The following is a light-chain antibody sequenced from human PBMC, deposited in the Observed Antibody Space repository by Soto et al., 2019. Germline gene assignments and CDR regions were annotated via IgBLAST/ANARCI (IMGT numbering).Light chain of an antibody. CDR2: GAS. V-gene: IGKV3-20*01. Sequence: EIVLTQSPGTLSLSPGERATLSCRASQSVSSNYLAWYQQKRGQAPRLLLYGASSRATAIPTRFSGSGSGTDFTLTISRLEPEDFAVYYCQQYDTSPRTFGQGTKVEI. J-gene: IGKJ1*01. CDR3: QQYDTSPRT. CDR1: QSVSSNY.